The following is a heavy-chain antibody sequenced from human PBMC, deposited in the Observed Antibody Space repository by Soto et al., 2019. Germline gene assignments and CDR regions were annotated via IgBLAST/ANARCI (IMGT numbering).Heavy chain of an antibody. V-gene: IGHV4-31*03. Sequence: QVQLQESGPGLVKPSQTLSLTCTVSGGSISSGGYYWSWIRQHPGKGLEWIGYIYYSGSTYYNPSLKSRVTISVDTSKNQFSLKLSSVTAADTAVYYCARGSVRWPREDWYFDLWGRGTLVTVSS. CDR3: ARGSVRWPREDWYFDL. D-gene: IGHD4-17*01. CDR1: GGSISSGGYY. CDR2: IYYSGST. J-gene: IGHJ2*01.